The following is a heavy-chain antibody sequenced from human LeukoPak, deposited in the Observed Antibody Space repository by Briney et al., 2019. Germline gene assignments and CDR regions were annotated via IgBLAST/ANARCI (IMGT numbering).Heavy chain of an antibody. J-gene: IGHJ6*02. Sequence: GSLRLSCAASGFTFSEYALVWVRQAPGKGLEWIGEINHSGSTNYNPSLKSRVTISVDTSKNQFSLKLSSVTAADTAVYYCARARIVVVPAASNYYYYYGMDVWGQGTTVTVSS. D-gene: IGHD2-2*01. CDR1: GFTFSEYA. V-gene: IGHV4-34*01. CDR2: INHSGST. CDR3: ARARIVVVPAASNYYYYYGMDV.